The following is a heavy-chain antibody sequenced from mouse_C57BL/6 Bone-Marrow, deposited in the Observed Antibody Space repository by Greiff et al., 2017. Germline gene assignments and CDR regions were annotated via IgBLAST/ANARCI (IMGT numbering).Heavy chain of an antibody. D-gene: IGHD3-1*01. CDR1: GYAFTNYL. CDR3: AREGGLSGDFDY. Sequence: QVQLQQSGAELVRPGTSVKVSCKASGYAFTNYLIEWVKQRPGQGLEWIGEIDPSDSYTNYNQKFKGKATLTVDTSSSTAYMQLSSLTSEDSAVYYCAREGGLSGDFDYWGQGTTLTVSS. CDR2: IDPSDSYT. J-gene: IGHJ2*01. V-gene: IGHV1-50*01.